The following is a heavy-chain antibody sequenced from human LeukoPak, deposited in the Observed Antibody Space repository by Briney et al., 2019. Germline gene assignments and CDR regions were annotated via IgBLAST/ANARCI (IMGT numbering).Heavy chain of an antibody. J-gene: IGHJ4*02. D-gene: IGHD2-2*01. CDR3: ARGPARYCSSSSCSFDY. CDR2: INQDESEK. CDR1: GFTFSSYW. V-gene: IGHV3-7*03. Sequence: GGSLRLSCAASGFTFSSYWMSWVPQAPGKGLEWGANINQDESEKYYVDSVKGRFTISRDNAKNSLYLQLNSLRAEDTAVYYCARGPARYCSSSSCSFDYWGQGTLVTVSS.